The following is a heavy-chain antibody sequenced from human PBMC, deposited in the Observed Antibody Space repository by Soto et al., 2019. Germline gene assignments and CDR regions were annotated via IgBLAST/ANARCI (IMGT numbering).Heavy chain of an antibody. CDR2: ISVSGVKR. D-gene: IGHD2-15*01. CDR3: ARISLMRRRSLLVFDY. CDR1: GYNFTNYG. J-gene: IGHJ4*02. Sequence: ASVKVSFKASGYNFTNYGISLVRQAPGQAREWMGWISVSGVKRNQAQKLQDRITMTTDTSTRTAYMDLRSLTSDDTAVYYCARISLMRRRSLLVFDYWGQGTLVTVSS. V-gene: IGHV1-18*01.